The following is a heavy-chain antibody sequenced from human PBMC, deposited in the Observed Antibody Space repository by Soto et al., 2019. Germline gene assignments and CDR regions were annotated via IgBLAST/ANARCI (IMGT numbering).Heavy chain of an antibody. Sequence: EVQLVESGGGLVKPGGSLRLSCAASGFTFSNAWMNWVRQAPGKGLEWVGRIKSKTDGGTTDYAAPVKGRFTISRDDSKNTLYLQMNSLKTEDTAVYYCTTEENYYYYDMDVWGQGTTVTVSS. CDR2: IKSKTDGGTT. V-gene: IGHV3-15*07. J-gene: IGHJ6*02. CDR1: GFTFSNAW. CDR3: TTEENYYYYDMDV.